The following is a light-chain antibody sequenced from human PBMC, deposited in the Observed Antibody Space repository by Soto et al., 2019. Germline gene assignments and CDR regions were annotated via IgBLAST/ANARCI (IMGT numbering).Light chain of an antibody. Sequence: EIVMTQSPATLSVSPGERATLSCRGSRSFSSNLAWYQQKPGQAPRLLIYGASTRATGIPARFSGSGSGTEFTLTISSPQSEDFAVYYCQPYNNWPLWTFGPGTKVEIK. V-gene: IGKV3-15*01. CDR2: GAS. CDR3: QPYNNWPLWT. J-gene: IGKJ1*01. CDR1: RSFSSN.